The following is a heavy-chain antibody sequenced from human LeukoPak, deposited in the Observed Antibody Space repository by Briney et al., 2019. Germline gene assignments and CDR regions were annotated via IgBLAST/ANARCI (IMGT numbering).Heavy chain of an antibody. Sequence: SETLSLTCTVSGGSISSSSYYWGWIRQPPGEGLEWIGTIYFSGSTYYNPSLKSRVTISIDTSKNQFSLRLSSMTAADRAVYYCARVPTTTNLYYYYYMDVWGRGTTVTVSS. CDR1: GGSISSSSYY. V-gene: IGHV4-39*01. CDR2: IYFSGST. CDR3: ARVPTTTNLYYYYYMDV. D-gene: IGHD1-14*01. J-gene: IGHJ6*03.